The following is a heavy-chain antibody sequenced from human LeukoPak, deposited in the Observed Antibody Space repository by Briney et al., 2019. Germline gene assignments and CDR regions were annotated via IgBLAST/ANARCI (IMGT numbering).Heavy chain of an antibody. CDR3: ARSSGYSSSWGRGVANY. Sequence: GGSLRLSCAASGFTFSSYWMHWVRQAPGKGLVWVSRINSDGSSTSYADSVKGRFTISRDNAKNTLYLQMNSLRAEDTAVYYCARSSGYSSSWGRGVANYWGQGTLVTVSS. V-gene: IGHV3-74*01. J-gene: IGHJ4*02. CDR2: INSDGSST. D-gene: IGHD6-13*01. CDR1: GFTFSSYW.